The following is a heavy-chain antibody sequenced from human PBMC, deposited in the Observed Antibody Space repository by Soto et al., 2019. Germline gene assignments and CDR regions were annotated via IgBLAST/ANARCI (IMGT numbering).Heavy chain of an antibody. Sequence: GGSLRLSCSASGFDFSSHTMIWVRQAPGKGLEWVASIGNSGDISNYGDSVKGRFTISRDNSKNTLYLQMNSLRAEDTALYFCARRQVGATKGKSWFDSSGQGTLVTVSS. V-gene: IGHV3-23*01. D-gene: IGHD1-26*01. CDR3: ARRQVGATKGKSWFDS. CDR2: IGNSGDIS. J-gene: IGHJ5*01. CDR1: GFDFSSHT.